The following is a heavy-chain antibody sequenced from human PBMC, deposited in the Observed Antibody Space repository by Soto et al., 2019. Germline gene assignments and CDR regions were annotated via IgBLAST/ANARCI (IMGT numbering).Heavy chain of an antibody. Sequence: SETLSLTCTVSGGSISSYYWIWIRQPPGKGLEWIGYIYYSGSTNYNPSLKSRVTISVDTSKNQFSLKLSSVTAADTAVYYCARALPDPCSTSCYTADYYYYYGMDVWGQGTTVTVSS. V-gene: IGHV4-59*01. D-gene: IGHD2-2*02. CDR2: IYYSGST. CDR1: GGSISSYY. J-gene: IGHJ6*02. CDR3: ARALPDPCSTSCYTADYYYYYGMDV.